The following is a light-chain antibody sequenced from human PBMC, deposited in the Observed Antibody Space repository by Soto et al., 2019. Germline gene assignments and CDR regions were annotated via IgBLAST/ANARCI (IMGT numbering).Light chain of an antibody. CDR1: QSVSSSY. J-gene: IGKJ3*01. V-gene: IGKV3-20*01. Sequence: EIVLTQSPGTLSLSPGERATLSCRASQSVSSSYLAWYQQKPGQAPRLLIYGAYSRATGIPDRFSRSGSGTDFTLTISRLEPEDFAVYYCQQYGSSVLFTFGPGTKVDIK. CDR3: QQYGSSVLFT. CDR2: GAY.